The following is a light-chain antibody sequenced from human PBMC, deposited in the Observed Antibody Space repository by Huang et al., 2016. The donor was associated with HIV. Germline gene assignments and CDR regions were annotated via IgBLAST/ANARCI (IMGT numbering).Light chain of an antibody. J-gene: IGKJ3*01. Sequence: EIVLTQSPATLSLSPGERATLSCRASHSLNTYLAWYPQKPGQAPRLLIYDASNRATGIPARFSGSESGTDFTLTISSLEPEDFAVYYCQLRANWPPTFTFGPGTKIDIK. V-gene: IGKV3-11*01. CDR1: HSLNTY. CDR2: DAS. CDR3: QLRANWPPTFT.